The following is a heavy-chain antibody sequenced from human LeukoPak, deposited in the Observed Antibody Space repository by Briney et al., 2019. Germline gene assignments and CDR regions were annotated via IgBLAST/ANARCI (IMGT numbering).Heavy chain of an antibody. J-gene: IGHJ4*02. D-gene: IGHD1-7*01. Sequence: GGSLRLSCAASGFTFTSHSMSWVRQAPGKGLEWVSGTSDRGDYTYYADSVKGRFTISRDSSKNTLFLQMNSLRAEDTALYFCARKAQYNGHYPLDYWGQGTLVTVSS. V-gene: IGHV3-23*01. CDR1: GFTFTSHS. CDR2: TSDRGDYT. CDR3: ARKAQYNGHYPLDY.